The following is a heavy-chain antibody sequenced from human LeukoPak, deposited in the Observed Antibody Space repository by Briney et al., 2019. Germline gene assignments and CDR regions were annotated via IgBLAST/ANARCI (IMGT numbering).Heavy chain of an antibody. J-gene: IGHJ6*02. CDR2: ISYDGSNK. CDR3: ARESRKAVAGTPYYYYGMDV. CDR1: GFTFSSYA. V-gene: IGHV3-30-3*01. D-gene: IGHD6-19*01. Sequence: GGSLRLSCAASGFTFSSYAMHWVRQAPGKGLEWVAVISYDGSNKYYADSVKGRFTISRDNSKNTLHLQMNSLRAEDTAVYYCARESRKAVAGTPYYYYGMDVWGQGTTVTVSS.